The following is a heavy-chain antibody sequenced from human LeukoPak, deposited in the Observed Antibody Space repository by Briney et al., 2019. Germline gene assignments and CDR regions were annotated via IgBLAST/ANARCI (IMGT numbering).Heavy chain of an antibody. Sequence: ASVKDSCMASGYTFTSYGFSWVRQAPGQGLEWMGWISTYYGNTNYAQRLQDRVTLTTDTSTSTAYMEQTSLRSDDTAVYYCARVYSTNYYGSGDRPFLFDYWGQGTVVTVSS. CDR3: ARVYSTNYYGSGDRPFLFDY. CDR2: ISTYYGNT. V-gene: IGHV1-18*01. D-gene: IGHD3-10*01. J-gene: IGHJ4*02. CDR1: GYTFTSYG.